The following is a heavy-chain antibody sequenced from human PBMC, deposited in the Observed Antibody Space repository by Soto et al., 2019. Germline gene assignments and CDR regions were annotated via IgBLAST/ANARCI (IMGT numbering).Heavy chain of an antibody. CDR3: ARTSSTIEPLGYCSSTTCLWYYYMDV. CDR1: GGSISSYY. Sequence: PSETLSLTCTVSGGSISSYYWSWIRQPPGKGLEWIGYIYYSGSTNYNPSLKSRVTISVDASKNQFSLKLSSVTAADTAVYYCARTSSTIEPLGYCSSTTCLWYYYMDVWGKGTTVTVSS. V-gene: IGHV4-59*01. CDR2: IYYSGST. J-gene: IGHJ6*03. D-gene: IGHD2-2*01.